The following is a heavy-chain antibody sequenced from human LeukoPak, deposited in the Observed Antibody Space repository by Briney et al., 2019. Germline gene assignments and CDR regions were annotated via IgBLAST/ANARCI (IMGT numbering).Heavy chain of an antibody. CDR1: GYTFTGYY. J-gene: IGHJ3*02. D-gene: IGHD1-7*01. CDR2: INPNSGGT. CDR3: ARDTVVKLELRREWAFDI. Sequence: GASVKVSCKASGYTFTGYYMHWVRQAPGQGLEWMGWINPNSGGTNYAQKFQGRVTMTRDTSISTAYMELSRLRSDDTAVYYCARDTVVKLELRREWAFDIWGQGTMVTVSS. V-gene: IGHV1-2*02.